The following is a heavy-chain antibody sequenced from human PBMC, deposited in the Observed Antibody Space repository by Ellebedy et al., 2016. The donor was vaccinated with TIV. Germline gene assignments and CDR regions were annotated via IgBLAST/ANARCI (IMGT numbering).Heavy chain of an antibody. V-gene: IGHV4-34*01. CDR1: GGSFLGYY. CDR3: ARGRRFSASFHPMMATFEV. Sequence: SETLSLTXTVHGGSFLGYYWSWIRQSPGKGLQWIGEINPSGGPNYTTSLKSRLTMSIDTSKRQISLNLKSATAADTAVYYCARGRRFSASFHPMMATFEVWGQGTTVIVSS. D-gene: IGHD5-24*01. J-gene: IGHJ3*01. CDR2: INPSGGP.